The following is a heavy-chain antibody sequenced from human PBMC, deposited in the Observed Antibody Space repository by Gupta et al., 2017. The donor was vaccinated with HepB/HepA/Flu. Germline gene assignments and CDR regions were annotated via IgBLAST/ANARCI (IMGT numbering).Heavy chain of an antibody. Sequence: EVPLVESGGGLVQPGGSLSLTCVASGFTCSTYGMTWVRQAPGRGLEWVANIRHDGSTQAYLGSVKVRCSISRDNAKKSLFLQMDSLTLEDTSLYYCASVPDHGNYWGQGTLVT. V-gene: IGHV3-7*01. D-gene: IGHD1-1*01. CDR3: ASVPDHGNY. J-gene: IGHJ4*02. CDR1: GFTCSTYG. CDR2: IRHDGSTQ.